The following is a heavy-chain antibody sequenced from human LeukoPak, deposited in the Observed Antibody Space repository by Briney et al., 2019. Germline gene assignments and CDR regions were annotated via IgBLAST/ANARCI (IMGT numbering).Heavy chain of an antibody. CDR3: ARMVDAFDI. J-gene: IGHJ3*02. CDR1: GFTFSNYW. Sequence: QPGGSLRLSCAASGFTFSNYWMSWVRQAPGKGLEWVASIKQDGSEKYYVDSVKGRFTISRDNAKNSLYLQMNSLRAEDTAVYYCARMVDAFDIWGQGTMVTVSS. CDR2: IKQDGSEK. V-gene: IGHV3-7*01. D-gene: IGHD2-8*01.